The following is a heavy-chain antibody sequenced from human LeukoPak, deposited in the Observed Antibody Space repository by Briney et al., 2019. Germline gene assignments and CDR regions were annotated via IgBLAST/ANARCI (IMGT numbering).Heavy chain of an antibody. V-gene: IGHV3-23*01. CDR3: AKGRRDGYNYPLFDH. CDR2: IIGNGFST. Sequence: GGSLRLSCAASGFTFICSAINWVRQAPGKGLEWVATIIGNGFSTYYADSVNGRFIISIDNSQNTLFLQMNSLRAEDTAIYYCAKGRRDGYNYPLFDHWGHGALVTVSS. D-gene: IGHD5-24*01. CDR1: GFTFICSA. J-gene: IGHJ4*01.